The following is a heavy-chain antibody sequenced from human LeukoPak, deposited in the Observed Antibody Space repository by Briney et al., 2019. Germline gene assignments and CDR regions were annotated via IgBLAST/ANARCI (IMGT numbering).Heavy chain of an antibody. V-gene: IGHV1-46*01. D-gene: IGHD6-19*01. CDR3: ARAGTTGYSSGWYRYDAFDI. CDR2: INPSGGST. Sequence: ASVKVSCKASGYTFTSYYMHWVRQAPGQGLEWMGIINPSGGSTSYAQKFQGSVTMTRDTSTSTVYMELSSLRSEDTAVYYCARAGTTGYSSGWYRYDAFDIWGQGTMVTVSS. J-gene: IGHJ3*02. CDR1: GYTFTSYY.